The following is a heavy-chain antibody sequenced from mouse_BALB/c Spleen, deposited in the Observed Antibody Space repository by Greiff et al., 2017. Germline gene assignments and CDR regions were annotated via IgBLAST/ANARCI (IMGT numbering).Heavy chain of an antibody. Sequence: EVQGVESGGGLVQPGGSRKLSCAASGFTFSSFGMHWVRQAPEKGLEWVAYISSGSSTIYYADTVKGRFTISRDNPKNTLFLQMTSLRSEDTAMYYCARGDYAMDYWGQGTSVTGSS. V-gene: IGHV5-17*02. CDR3: ARGDYAMDY. CDR2: ISSGSSTI. CDR1: GFTFSSFG. J-gene: IGHJ4*01.